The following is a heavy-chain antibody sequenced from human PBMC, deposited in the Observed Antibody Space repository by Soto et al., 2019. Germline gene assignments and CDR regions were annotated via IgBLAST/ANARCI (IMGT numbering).Heavy chain of an antibody. Sequence: QITLKESGPTLVKPTQTLTLTCPVSGFSLSTSGVGVAWIRQPPGKALQWLGIIHWDDDKRYSPSLRSRLTITKASFKNHLVRSRANRQSVDTAAYFCAHFAYYGSASLDNWGQGTLVSVSS. CDR2: IHWDDDK. CDR3: AHFAYYGSASLDN. D-gene: IGHD3-10*01. J-gene: IGHJ4*02. V-gene: IGHV2-5*02. CDR1: GFSLSTSGVG.